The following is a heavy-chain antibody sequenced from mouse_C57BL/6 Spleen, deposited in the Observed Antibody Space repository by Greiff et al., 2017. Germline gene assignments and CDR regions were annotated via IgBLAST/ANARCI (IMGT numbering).Heavy chain of an antibody. J-gene: IGHJ3*01. Sequence: QVQLQQSGPELVKPGASVKISCKASGYAFSSSWMNWVKQRPGKGLEWIGRIYPGDGDTNYNGKFKGKATLTADQSSSTAYMQLSSLTSEDSAVYFCARSGDVYSLFAYWGQGTLVTVSA. CDR3: ARSGDVYSLFAY. CDR2: IYPGDGDT. D-gene: IGHD2-1*01. CDR1: GYAFSSSW. V-gene: IGHV1-82*01.